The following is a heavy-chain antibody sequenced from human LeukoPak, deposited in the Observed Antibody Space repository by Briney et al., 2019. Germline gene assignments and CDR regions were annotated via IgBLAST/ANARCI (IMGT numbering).Heavy chain of an antibody. J-gene: IGHJ3*02. D-gene: IGHD2-2*01. CDR3: ANRRGGDQLLYAFDI. CDR1: GFSFSTSGVG. V-gene: IGHV2-5*02. CDR2: IYWDDDK. Sequence: SGPTLVKPTQTLTLTCTFSGFSFSTSGVGVGWIRQPPGKALEWLALIYWDDDKRCSPSLKSSLTITKENTKNQRVLTMTNMDPVDTTTYYCANRRGGDQLLYAFDIWGQGTMVTVSS.